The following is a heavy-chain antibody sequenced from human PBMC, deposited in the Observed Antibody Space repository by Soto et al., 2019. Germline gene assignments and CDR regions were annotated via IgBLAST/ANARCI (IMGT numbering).Heavy chain of an antibody. CDR2: ISAGSRSI. Sequence: GGSLRLSCAASGFTVSTYTMNWVRQAPGKGLEWVSSISAGSRSIYYTDSLKGRSTVSRDNSKNSLYLQINSLKADDTAVYYCARSTPGNPFDIWGQGTMVTVSS. CDR1: GFTVSTYT. D-gene: IGHD3-10*01. CDR3: ARSTPGNPFDI. V-gene: IGHV3-21*01. J-gene: IGHJ3*02.